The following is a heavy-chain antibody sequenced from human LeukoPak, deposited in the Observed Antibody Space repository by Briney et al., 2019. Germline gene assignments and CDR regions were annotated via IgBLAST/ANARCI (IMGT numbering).Heavy chain of an antibody. D-gene: IGHD3-22*01. J-gene: IGHJ4*02. Sequence: ASVKVSCKASGYTFTCYDINWVRQATGQGLEWMGWMNPNSGNTGYAQKFQGRVTMTRNTSISTAYMELSSLRSEDTAVYYCARAYTMIVVNYFDYWGQGTLVTVSS. CDR3: ARAYTMIVVNYFDY. V-gene: IGHV1-8*01. CDR2: MNPNSGNT. CDR1: GYTFTCYD.